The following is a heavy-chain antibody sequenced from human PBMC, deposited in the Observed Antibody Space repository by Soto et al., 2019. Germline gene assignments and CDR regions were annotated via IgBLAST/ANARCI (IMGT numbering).Heavy chain of an antibody. D-gene: IGHD6-19*01. CDR1: GFTFDDYT. J-gene: IGHJ6*02. CDR2: ISWDGGST. CDR3: AKGSTVAVLYYYYGMDV. Sequence: PGGSLRLSCAASGFTFDDYTMHWVRQAPGKGLEWVSLISWDGGSTYYADSVKGRFTISRDNSKNSLYLQMNSLRTEDTALYYCAKGSTVAVLYYYYGMDVWGQGTTVTVSS. V-gene: IGHV3-43*01.